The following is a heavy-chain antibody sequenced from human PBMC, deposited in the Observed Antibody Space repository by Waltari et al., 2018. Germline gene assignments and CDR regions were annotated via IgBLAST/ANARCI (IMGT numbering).Heavy chain of an antibody. J-gene: IGHJ6*02. CDR3: ARVLWELVGYGMDV. CDR1: WYTFTSYG. CDR2: ISAYNGKT. Sequence: QVQLVQSGAEVKKPGASVKVSCKASWYTFTSYGISWVRQAPGQGLEWMGWISAYNGKTKEAQKLKGRVTMTTDTSTSRVYMELRSLRSDDTAVYYCARVLWELVGYGMDVWGQGTTVTVSS. V-gene: IGHV1-18*01. D-gene: IGHD1-26*01.